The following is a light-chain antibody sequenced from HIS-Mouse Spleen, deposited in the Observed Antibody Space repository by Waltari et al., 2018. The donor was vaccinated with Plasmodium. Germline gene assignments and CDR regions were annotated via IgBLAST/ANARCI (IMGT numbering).Light chain of an antibody. CDR2: AAS. CDR3: QQSYSTWT. Sequence: DIQMTQSPSSLSASVGDRVSITCWASKSISSYLNWYQQKPGKAPKLLIYAASSLQSGVPSRFSGSGSGTDFTLTISSLQPEDFATYYCQQSYSTWTFGQGTKVEIK. CDR1: KSISSY. V-gene: IGKV1-39*01. J-gene: IGKJ1*01.